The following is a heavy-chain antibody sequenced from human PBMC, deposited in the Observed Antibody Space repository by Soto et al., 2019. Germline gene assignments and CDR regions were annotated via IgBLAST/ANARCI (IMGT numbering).Heavy chain of an antibody. CDR3: AKRAYYGSGSHHYFDH. J-gene: IGHJ4*02. V-gene: IGHV3-23*01. Sequence: GGSLRLSCAASGFTFSTYAMSWVRQAPGKGLEWVSLIGGNGVTTYYADSVKGLFTISRDNSKNTLYLQMNSLRVEDTAVYYCAKRAYYGSGSHHYFDHWGQGILVTVSS. CDR1: GFTFSTYA. D-gene: IGHD3-10*01. CDR2: IGGNGVTT.